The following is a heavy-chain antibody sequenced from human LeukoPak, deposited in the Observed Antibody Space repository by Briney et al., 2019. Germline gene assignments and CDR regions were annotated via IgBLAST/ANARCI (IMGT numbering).Heavy chain of an antibody. CDR3: ARDLYYYDSSGYYLYYYYGMDV. V-gene: IGHV3-74*01. CDR1: GFTFSSNW. D-gene: IGHD3-22*01. CDR2: INEDGSTT. Sequence: GGSLRLSCAASGFTFSSNWMHWVRQAPGKGLVWVSRINEDGSTTNYADSVKGRSTIFRDNAKNSLYLQMNSLRAEDTAVYYCARDLYYYDSSGYYLYYYYGMDVWGQGTTVTVSS. J-gene: IGHJ6*02.